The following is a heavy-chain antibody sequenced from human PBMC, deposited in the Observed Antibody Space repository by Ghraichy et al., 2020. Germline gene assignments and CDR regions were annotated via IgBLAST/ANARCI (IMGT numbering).Heavy chain of an antibody. D-gene: IGHD6-19*01. V-gene: IGHV3-23*01. CDR3: AKDRGYSSENWFDS. J-gene: IGHJ5*01. CDR1: GFTFRDYA. CDR2: ISASGGST. Sequence: GESLNISCAASGFTFRDYAMSWVRQAPGKGLEWVSGISASGGSTHHADSVKGRFTISRDNSKNTVSLQMNSLRAEDTAVYYCAKDRGYSSENWFDSWGQGTLVTVSS.